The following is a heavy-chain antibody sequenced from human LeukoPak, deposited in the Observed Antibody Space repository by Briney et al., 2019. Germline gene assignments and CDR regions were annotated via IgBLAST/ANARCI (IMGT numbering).Heavy chain of an antibody. V-gene: IGHV3-23*01. CDR1: GLTFSSYA. CDR3: ATPRHDNGNIASRSLDY. J-gene: IGHJ4*02. Sequence: TGGSLRPSCAASGLTFSSYAMGWVRQAPGKGLEWVSAISGRGDSTYYADSVKGRLTICRDNSKNTLYLKMNRLRAEDTAVYYCATPRHDNGNIASRSLDYWGQGTLVTVSS. CDR2: ISGRGDST. D-gene: IGHD4-17*01.